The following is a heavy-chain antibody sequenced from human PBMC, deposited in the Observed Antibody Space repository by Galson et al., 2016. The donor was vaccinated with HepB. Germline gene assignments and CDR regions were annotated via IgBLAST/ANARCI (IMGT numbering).Heavy chain of an antibody. CDR1: GHTLSELS. J-gene: IGHJ4*02. V-gene: IGHV1-24*01. Sequence: SVKVSCKVAGHTLSELSMHWVRQAPGKGLEWMGGFIPENVETIYAQNLQGRITMTEDTSTNTAYMELNSLRSEDTAVYYCATEDPVGATAFEFWGQGTLGTVSS. CDR3: ATEDPVGATAFEF. CDR2: FIPENVET. D-gene: IGHD1-26*01.